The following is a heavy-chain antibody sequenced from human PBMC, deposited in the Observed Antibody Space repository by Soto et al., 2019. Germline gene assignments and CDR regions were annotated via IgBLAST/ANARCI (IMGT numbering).Heavy chain of an antibody. Sequence: QLQLQESGPGLVKPSETLSLTCTVSGGSISSSSYYWGWIRQPPGKGLEWIGSIYYSGSTYYNPSLKSRVTISVDTSKNQLSLKLSSVTAADTAVYYCASQQLVHYYYGMDVWGQGTTVTVSS. D-gene: IGHD6-13*01. J-gene: IGHJ6*02. CDR2: IYYSGST. CDR1: GGSISSSSYY. V-gene: IGHV4-39*01. CDR3: ASQQLVHYYYGMDV.